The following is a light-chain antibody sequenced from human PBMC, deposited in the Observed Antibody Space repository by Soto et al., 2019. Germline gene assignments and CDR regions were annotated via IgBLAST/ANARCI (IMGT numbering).Light chain of an antibody. CDR3: LSKTNTISYV. Sequence: QCAPTHPASGSGSPRQSIANSYTGTTSDVGGYNYGSQYQQHQGEVPKRLIHGVSNRPLGGSNGFCGPKSGNMASPTMSGLQAEDDADYYCLSKTNTISYVFGTGSKVTLL. CDR2: GVS. V-gene: IGLV2-14*01. CDR1: TSDVGGYNY. J-gene: IGLJ1*01.